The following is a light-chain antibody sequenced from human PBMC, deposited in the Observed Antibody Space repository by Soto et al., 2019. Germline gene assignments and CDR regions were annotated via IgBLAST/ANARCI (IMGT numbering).Light chain of an antibody. CDR3: QSFDSSLSNSWV. J-gene: IGLJ3*02. CDR1: SSDVGGYNY. Sequence: QSALTQPRSASGSPGQSITISCTGTSSDVGGYNYVSWYQQHPAKAPKLIIYGVTNRPSGVPDRFSGSRSGTSASLAITGLQAEDEADYYCQSFDSSLSNSWVFGGGTKVTVL. CDR2: GVT. V-gene: IGLV2-11*01.